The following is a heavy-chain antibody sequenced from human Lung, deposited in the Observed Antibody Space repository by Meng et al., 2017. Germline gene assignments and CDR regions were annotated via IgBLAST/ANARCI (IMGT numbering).Heavy chain of an antibody. CDR2: TYHSGST. J-gene: IGHJ4*02. V-gene: IGHV4-30-2*01. CDR3: ARFIRGGYIDY. CDR1: GGSISSCGYS. Sequence: QLQVQESGSGLVKPSQTLSLTCAVSGGSISSCGYSWSWIRQPPGKGLEWIGYTYHSGSTYYNPSLKSRVTISVDRSKNQFSLKVSSVTAADTAIYYCARFIRGGYIDYWGQGTLVTVSS. D-gene: IGHD3-16*01.